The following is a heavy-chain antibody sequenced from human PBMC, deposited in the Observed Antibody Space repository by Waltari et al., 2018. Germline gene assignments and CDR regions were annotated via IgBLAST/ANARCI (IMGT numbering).Heavy chain of an antibody. D-gene: IGHD3-10*01. CDR2: IYSSGST. V-gene: IGHV4-59*11. CDR1: GGSISTHF. CDR3: ARASYGSGSSWFDP. J-gene: IGHJ5*02. Sequence: QVQLQESGPGLVKPSETLSLICSVSGGSISTHFWGWIRQPPGKTLEWIWNIYSSGSTNYNPSLTSRVTISLDMSKNQFSLKLRSVSAADTAVYYCARASYGSGSSWFDPWGQGNLVTVSS.